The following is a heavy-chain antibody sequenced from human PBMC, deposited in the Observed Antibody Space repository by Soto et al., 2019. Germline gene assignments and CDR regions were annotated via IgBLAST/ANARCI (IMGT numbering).Heavy chain of an antibody. J-gene: IGHJ5*02. CDR3: ARFPDRLEWGLGPWFDP. V-gene: IGHV3-48*01. Sequence: GGSLRLSCAASGFTFSSYSMNWVRQAPGKGLEWVSYISSSSSTIYYADSVKGRFTISRDNAKNSLYLQMNSLRAEDTAVYYCARFPDRLEWGLGPWFDPWGQGTLVTVSS. CDR2: ISSSSSTI. D-gene: IGHD3-3*01. CDR1: GFTFSSYS.